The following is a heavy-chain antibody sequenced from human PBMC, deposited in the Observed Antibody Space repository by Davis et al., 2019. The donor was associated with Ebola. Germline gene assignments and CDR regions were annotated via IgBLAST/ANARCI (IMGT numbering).Heavy chain of an antibody. D-gene: IGHD3-3*01. Sequence: PGGSLRLSCAASGFTFSSYAMSWVRQAPGKGLEWVSAISGSGGSTYYADSVKGRYTNSRDNSKNTRYLQMNSLRAEDTAVYYCANSLRSYYYHYIDVWGRRTTVTVSS. CDR3: ANSLRSYYYHYIDV. CDR2: ISGSGGST. CDR1: GFTFSSYA. J-gene: IGHJ6*03. V-gene: IGHV3-23*01.